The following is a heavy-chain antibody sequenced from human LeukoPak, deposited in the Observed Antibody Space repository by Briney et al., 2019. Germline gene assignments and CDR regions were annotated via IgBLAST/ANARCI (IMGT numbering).Heavy chain of an antibody. V-gene: IGHV4-4*07. J-gene: IGHJ4*02. CDR3: ARDLSRGRWELFHFDY. CDR1: GGSVSSYY. CDR2: IYTSGST. Sequence: SETLSLTCTVSGGSVSSYYWSWIRQPPGKGLEWIGRIYTSGSTNYNPSLKSRVTMSVDTSKNQFSLKLSSVTAADTAVYYCARDLSRGRWELFHFDYWGQGTLVTVPS. D-gene: IGHD1-26*01.